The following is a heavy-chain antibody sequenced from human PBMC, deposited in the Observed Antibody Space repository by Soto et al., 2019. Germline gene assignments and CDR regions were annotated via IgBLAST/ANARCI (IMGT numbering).Heavy chain of an antibody. CDR2: FYYSGST. Sequence: PSETLSLTCTVSGGSVSTGGYYWNWIRQHPGKGLEWIGYFYYSGSTYYNPSLKSRVTISVNTSKNQFSLKLSSVTAADTAVYYCARSVFPWGQGILVTVSS. J-gene: IGHJ5*02. CDR1: GGSVSTGGYY. V-gene: IGHV4-31*03. CDR3: ARSVFP.